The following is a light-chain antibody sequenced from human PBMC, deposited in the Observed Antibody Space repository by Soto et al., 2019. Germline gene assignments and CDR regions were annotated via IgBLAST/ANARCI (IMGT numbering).Light chain of an antibody. V-gene: IGKV2-28*01. J-gene: IGKJ4*01. CDR2: LGS. CDR3: MQTLQTRS. Sequence: DIVVTQSPLSLPVTPGEPASISCRSSQSLLHSNGYIYLDWYVQKPGQSPQLLIYLGSTRASGVPDRFSGSGSGTDFTLKISRVEAEDVGVYYCMQTLQTRSFGGGTKVEIK. CDR1: QSLLHSNGYIY.